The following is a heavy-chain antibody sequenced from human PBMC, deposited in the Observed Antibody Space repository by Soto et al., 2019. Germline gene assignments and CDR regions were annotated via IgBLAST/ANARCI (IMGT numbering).Heavy chain of an antibody. J-gene: IGHJ6*02. CDR2: INGGNGNT. D-gene: IGHD4-17*01. Sequence: RASVKVSCKASVYTFTMYAMHWVRQAPGQRLEWMGWINGGNGNTKYSQKFQGRVTITRDTSASTAYMELSSLRSDDTAVYYCARDPTVVTGYYYYGMDVWGQGTTVTVSS. CDR3: ARDPTVVTGYYYYGMDV. CDR1: VYTFTMYA. V-gene: IGHV1-3*01.